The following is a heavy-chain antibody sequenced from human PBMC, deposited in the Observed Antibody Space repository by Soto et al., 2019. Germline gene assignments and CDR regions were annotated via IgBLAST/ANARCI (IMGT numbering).Heavy chain of an antibody. D-gene: IGHD1-26*01. CDR2: IISIFGTA. CDR1: GGTFSSYA. Sequence: QVQLVQSGAEVKKPGSSVKVSCKASGGTFSSYAISWVRQAPGQGLEWMGGIISIFGTADYAQKFQGRVTITADKSTSTGYMELSSLRSEDTAVYYCASHSGSSPEGRYYYGMDVWGQGTTVTVSS. J-gene: IGHJ6*02. V-gene: IGHV1-69*14. CDR3: ASHSGSSPEGRYYYGMDV.